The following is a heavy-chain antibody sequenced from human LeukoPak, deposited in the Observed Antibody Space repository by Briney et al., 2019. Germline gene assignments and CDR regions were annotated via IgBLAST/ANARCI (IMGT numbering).Heavy chain of an antibody. J-gene: IGHJ4*02. V-gene: IGHV4-39*01. CDR3: ARQTYYYGSSGYPLDY. CDR2: IYYSGST. Sequence: SETLSLTCTVSGGSISSSSYYWGWIRQPPGKGLEWIGSIYYSGSTYYNPSLKSRVTISVDTSKNQFSLKLSSVTAADTAVYYCARQTYYYGSSGYPLDYWGQGTLVTVSS. CDR1: GGSISSSSYY. D-gene: IGHD3-22*01.